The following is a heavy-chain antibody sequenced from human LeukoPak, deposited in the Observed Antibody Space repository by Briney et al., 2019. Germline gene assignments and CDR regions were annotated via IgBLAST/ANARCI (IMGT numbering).Heavy chain of an antibody. CDR2: ISYDGSNK. CDR1: GFTFSSYG. CDR3: AKDKTDIVVVTAIQDY. Sequence: GRSLRLSCAASGFTFSSYGMHWVRQAPGKGLEWVAVISYDGSNKYYADSVKGRFTISRDNSKNTLYLQMNSLRAEDTAVYYCAKDKTDIVVVTAIQDYWGQGTLVTVSS. J-gene: IGHJ4*02. D-gene: IGHD2-21*02. V-gene: IGHV3-30*18.